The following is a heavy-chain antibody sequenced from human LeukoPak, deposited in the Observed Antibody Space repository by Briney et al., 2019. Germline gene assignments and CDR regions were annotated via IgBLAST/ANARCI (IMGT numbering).Heavy chain of an antibody. CDR2: IYYSGST. CDR1: GGSISSYY. Sequence: SETLSLTCTVSGGSISSYYWSWIRQPPGKGLEWIGYIYYSGSTNYNPSLKSRVTISVDTSKNQFSLKLSSVTAADTAVYYCARGRGQVDYWGQGTLVTVS. D-gene: IGHD3-16*01. V-gene: IGHV4-59*01. J-gene: IGHJ4*02. CDR3: ARGRGQVDY.